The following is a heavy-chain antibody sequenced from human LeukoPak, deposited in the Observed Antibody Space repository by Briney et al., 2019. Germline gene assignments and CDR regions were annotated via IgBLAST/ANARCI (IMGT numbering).Heavy chain of an antibody. J-gene: IGHJ4*02. D-gene: IGHD4-17*01. V-gene: IGHV4-59*08. CDR3: AKMGNPAAVTTDY. CDR2: IYHTGST. Sequence: EASQTLSLTCTVSGGSMRSYYWSWIRQPPGKGLEWIGYIYHTGSTNYNPSLKSRVTISIDTSKNQFSLKLGSVTAADTAIYYCAKMGNPAAVTTDYWGQGTLVTVSS. CDR1: GGSMRSYY.